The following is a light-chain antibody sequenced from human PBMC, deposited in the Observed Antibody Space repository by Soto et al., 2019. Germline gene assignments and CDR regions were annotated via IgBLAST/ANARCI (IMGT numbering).Light chain of an antibody. CDR1: QSVSSSY. V-gene: IGKV3-20*01. CDR2: GAS. Sequence: EIVLTQSPGTLSLSPGERATLPCRASQSVSSSYLAWYQQKPGQAPRLLIYGASSRATGIPDRLSGSGSGTDFTLTISRLEPEDFAVYYCQQYNSPPYTFGQGTKLEIK. J-gene: IGKJ2*01. CDR3: QQYNSPPYT.